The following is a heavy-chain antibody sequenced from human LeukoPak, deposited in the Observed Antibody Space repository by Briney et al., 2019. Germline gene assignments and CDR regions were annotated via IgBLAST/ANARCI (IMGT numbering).Heavy chain of an antibody. V-gene: IGHV4-34*01. D-gene: IGHD2-15*01. CDR2: INHSGST. Sequence: SSETLSLTCAVYGGSFSGYYWSWIRQPPGKGLEWIGEINHSGSTNYNPSLKSRVTISVDTSKNQFSLKLSSVTAADTAVYYCARGARRVVVVAATRSGGRFDPWGQGTLVTVSS. CDR3: ARGARRVVVVAATRSGGRFDP. CDR1: GGSFSGYY. J-gene: IGHJ5*02.